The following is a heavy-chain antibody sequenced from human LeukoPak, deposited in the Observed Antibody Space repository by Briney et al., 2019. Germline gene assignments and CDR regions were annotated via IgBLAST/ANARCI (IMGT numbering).Heavy chain of an antibody. V-gene: IGHV3-23*01. CDR2: ISGSSESK. D-gene: IGHD3-10*01. CDR1: GFTFSRYA. CDR3: ARKYYYGSGSQYYMDV. J-gene: IGHJ6*03. Sequence: EAGGSLRLSCAASGFTFSRYAMSWVRQVPGKGLEWVSDISGSSESKYYADSVKGRFTISRDNSKNTLYLQMNSLRAEDTAVYYCARKYYYGSGSQYYMDVWGKGTTVTVSS.